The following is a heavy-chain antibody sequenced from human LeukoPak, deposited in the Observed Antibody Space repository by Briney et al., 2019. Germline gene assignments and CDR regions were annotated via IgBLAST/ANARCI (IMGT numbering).Heavy chain of an antibody. CDR1: GGSISSSHW. CDR3: ARMFRSSWYINWFDP. Sequence: SGTLSLTCAVSGGSISSSHWWSWVRQPPGKGLEWIGEIYHSGATNYNPSLKSRVTISVDKSKNQFSLKLNFVTAADTAMYYCARMFRSSWYINWFDPWGQGTLVTVSS. D-gene: IGHD6-13*01. J-gene: IGHJ5*02. CDR2: IYHSGAT. V-gene: IGHV4-4*02.